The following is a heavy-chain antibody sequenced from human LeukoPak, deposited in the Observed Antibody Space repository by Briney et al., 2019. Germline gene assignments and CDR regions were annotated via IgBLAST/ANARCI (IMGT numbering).Heavy chain of an antibody. CDR3: TRGRSPGYGYFDY. CDR1: GFTFSSDW. CDR2: ISTDGSST. D-gene: IGHD3-16*01. V-gene: IGHV3-74*01. Sequence: PGRSLRLSCAASGFTFSSDWMHWVRQAPGKGLVWVSRISTDGSSTYSADSVKGRFTISRDNTKNTLYLQMNDLRAEDTAVYYCTRGRSPGYGYFDYWGQGTLVTVSS. J-gene: IGHJ4*02.